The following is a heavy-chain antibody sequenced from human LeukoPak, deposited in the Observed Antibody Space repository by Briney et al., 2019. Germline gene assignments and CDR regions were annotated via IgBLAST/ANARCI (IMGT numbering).Heavy chain of an antibody. CDR2: IIPSGHTT. J-gene: IGHJ4*02. CDR1: GFSFSDDS. V-gene: IGHV3-23*01. Sequence: GGSLRLSCAASGFSFSDDSMNWVRQAPGKGLEWVSGIIPSGHTTYYADSVRGRFTISRDNSRNTVYLQMNSLRAEDTAVYYCAKDDRWLQFCCWGQGTLVTVSA. D-gene: IGHD5-24*01. CDR3: AKDDRWLQFCC.